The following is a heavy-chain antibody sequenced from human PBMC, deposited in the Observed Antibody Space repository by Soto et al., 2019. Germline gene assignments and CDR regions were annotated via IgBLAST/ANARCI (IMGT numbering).Heavy chain of an antibody. J-gene: IGHJ5*02. D-gene: IGHD3-10*01. CDR1: AGTFSSSA. CDR2: ISGSGGST. V-gene: IGHV3-23*01. Sequence: PGGSLNLSCTVSAGTFSSSAMIWVRQAPGKGLEWVSAISGSGGSTYYADSVKGRFTIPRDNAKNSLYLQMNSLRAEDTAVYYCARFRSLDPLGQGTLVTFSS. CDR3: ARFRSLDP.